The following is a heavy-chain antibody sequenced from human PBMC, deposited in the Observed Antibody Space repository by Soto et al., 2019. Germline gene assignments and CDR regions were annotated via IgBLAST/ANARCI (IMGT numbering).Heavy chain of an antibody. J-gene: IGHJ5*02. CDR3: ARGLRGHYEILTGYPNWFDP. CDR1: GGTFSSYA. V-gene: IGHV1-69*01. D-gene: IGHD3-9*01. CDR2: IIPIFGTA. Sequence: QVQLVQSGAEVKKPGSSVKVSCKASGGTFSSYAISWVRQAPGQGLEWMGGIIPIFGTANYAQKFQGRVTITADESTSTAYMELSSLRSEDTAVYYCARGLRGHYEILTGYPNWFDPWGQGTLVTVSS.